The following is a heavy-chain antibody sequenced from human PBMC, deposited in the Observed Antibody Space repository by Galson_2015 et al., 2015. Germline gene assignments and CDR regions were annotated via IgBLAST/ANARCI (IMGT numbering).Heavy chain of an antibody. CDR3: AKDPRVHSGSFPYYFDY. CDR1: GFTFSNFA. D-gene: IGHD1-26*01. Sequence: SLRLSCATSGFTFSNFAMSWVRQAPGKGPEWLSIITGNAGSTSYADSVKGRFTISRDNSKNTLYLQMSSLRAGDTAVYYCAKDPRVHSGSFPYYFDYWGQGTLVTVSS. CDR2: ITGNAGST. V-gene: IGHV3-23*01. J-gene: IGHJ4*02.